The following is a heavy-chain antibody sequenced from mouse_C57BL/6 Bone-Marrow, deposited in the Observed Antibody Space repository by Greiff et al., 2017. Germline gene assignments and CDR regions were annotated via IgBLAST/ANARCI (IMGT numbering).Heavy chain of an antibody. CDR3: ARLLGAY. CDR1: GYTFTDYY. D-gene: IGHD3-1*01. Sequence: VKLQQSGPELVKPGASVKISCKASGYTFTDYYMNWVKQSHGKSLEWIGDINPNNGGTSYNQKFKGKATLTVDKSSSTAYMELRSLTSEDSAVYYCARLLGAYWGQGTLVTVSA. J-gene: IGHJ3*01. CDR2: INPNNGGT. V-gene: IGHV1-26*01.